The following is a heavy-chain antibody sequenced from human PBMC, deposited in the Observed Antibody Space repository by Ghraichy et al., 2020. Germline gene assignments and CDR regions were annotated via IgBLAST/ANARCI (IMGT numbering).Heavy chain of an antibody. J-gene: IGHJ6*02. CDR2: ISSSSSYI. CDR3: ARGPYYDFWSGSTYGMDV. Sequence: GGSLRLSCAASGFTFSSYSMNWVRQAPGKGLEWVSSISSSSSYIYYADSVKGRFTISRDNAKNSLYLQMNSLRAEDTAVYYCARGPYYDFWSGSTYGMDVWGQGTTVTVSS. CDR1: GFTFSSYS. V-gene: IGHV3-21*01. D-gene: IGHD3-3*01.